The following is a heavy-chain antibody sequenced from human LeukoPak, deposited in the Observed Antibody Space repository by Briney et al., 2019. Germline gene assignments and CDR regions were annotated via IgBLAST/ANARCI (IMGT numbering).Heavy chain of an antibody. Sequence: GGSLRLSCAASGFTFSSYSMNWVRQAPGKGLEWVSSISSSSGSTIYYADSVKGRFTISRDNAKNSLYLQMNSLRAEDTAVYYCARDPEDCGGDCSSFDYWGQGTLVTVSS. V-gene: IGHV3-48*04. D-gene: IGHD2-21*02. CDR2: ISSSSGSTI. J-gene: IGHJ4*02. CDR1: GFTFSSYS. CDR3: ARDPEDCGGDCSSFDY.